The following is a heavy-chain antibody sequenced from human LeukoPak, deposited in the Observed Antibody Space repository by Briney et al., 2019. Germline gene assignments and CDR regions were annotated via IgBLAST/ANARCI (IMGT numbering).Heavy chain of an antibody. CDR2: ISYDGSNK. V-gene: IGHV3-30*03. D-gene: IGHD1-26*01. Sequence: PGGSLRLSCAASGFTFSSYGMHWVRQAPGKGLEWVAVISYDGSNKYYADSVKGRFTISRGNSKNTLYLQMNSLRAEDTAVYYCIVGATFDYWGQGTLVTVSS. J-gene: IGHJ4*02. CDR3: IVGATFDY. CDR1: GFTFSSYG.